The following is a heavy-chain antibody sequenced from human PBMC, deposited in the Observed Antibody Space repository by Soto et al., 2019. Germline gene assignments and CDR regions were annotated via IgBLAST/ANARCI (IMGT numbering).Heavy chain of an antibody. CDR2: IYYSGTT. CDR3: GGALGGELPSYWYFDL. V-gene: IGHV4-28*04. Sequence: QVQLQESGPGLVKPSDTLSLTCAVSGYSISSSNRWGWIRQPPGKGLEWIGYIYYSGTTYYNPSLKGGVPLSGEQSKNPVSLKVGSVDAGGTGMYYRGGALGGELPSYWYFDLWGRGTLVTVSS. D-gene: IGHD1-7*01. CDR1: GYSISSSNR. J-gene: IGHJ2*01.